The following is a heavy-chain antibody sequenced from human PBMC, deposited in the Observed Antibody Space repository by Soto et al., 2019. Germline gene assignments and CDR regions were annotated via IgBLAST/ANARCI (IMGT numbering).Heavy chain of an antibody. Sequence: QVLLVQSGAEVTRPGASLKVSCKASGYNFISHYIHWVRQAPGQGLEWMGFINPSCGSTTHAQNLQGRLSMKRDTSTSTVYMELSGLRSEDAAVYYSARDYLSSKSSLTYFDYWGQGTLVTVSS. D-gene: IGHD2-2*01. V-gene: IGHV1-46*01. CDR3: ARDYLSSKSSLTYFDY. J-gene: IGHJ4*02. CDR1: GYNFISHY. CDR2: INPSCGST.